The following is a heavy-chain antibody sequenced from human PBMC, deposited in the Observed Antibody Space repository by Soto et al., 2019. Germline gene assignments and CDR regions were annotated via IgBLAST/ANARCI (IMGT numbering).Heavy chain of an antibody. J-gene: IGHJ1*01. CDR1: GFTFSSYG. Sequence: GGSLRLSCAASGFTFSSYGMHWVRQAPGKGLEWVAVISYDGSNKYYADSVKGRFTISRDNSKNTLYLQINSLRAEDTAVYYCAKARGSSTPAPGSYWGQGTQVTVSS. D-gene: IGHD2-2*01. V-gene: IGHV3-30*18. CDR2: ISYDGSNK. CDR3: AKARGSSTPAPGSY.